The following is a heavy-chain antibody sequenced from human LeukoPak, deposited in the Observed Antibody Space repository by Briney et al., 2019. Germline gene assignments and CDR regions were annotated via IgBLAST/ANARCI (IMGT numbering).Heavy chain of an antibody. Sequence: SETLSLTCTVSGGSISSYYWSWIRQPPGKGLEWIGYIYYSGSTNYDPSLKSRVTISVDTSKNQFSLKLSSVTAADTAVYYCAREDGGGAFDIWGQGQWSPSLQ. CDR2: IYYSGST. CDR3: AREDGGGAFDI. CDR1: GGSISSYY. J-gene: IGHJ3*02. V-gene: IGHV4-59*01. D-gene: IGHD2-21*01.